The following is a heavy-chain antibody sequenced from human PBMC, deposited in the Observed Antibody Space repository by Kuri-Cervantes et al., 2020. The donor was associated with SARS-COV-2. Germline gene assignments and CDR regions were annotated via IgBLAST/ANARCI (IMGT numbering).Heavy chain of an antibody. CDR3: ERHGGIAVAGSFDY. Sequence: GSLRLSCTVSGGSISSSAYYWGWIRQPPGKGLVWIGTIYYSGSTDYNPSLKSRVTISVDSSKNQFSLKLSSVTAADTAVYYCERHGGIAVAGSFDYWGQGTLVTVSS. CDR1: GGSISSSAYY. CDR2: IYYSGST. V-gene: IGHV4-39*01. D-gene: IGHD6-19*01. J-gene: IGHJ4*02.